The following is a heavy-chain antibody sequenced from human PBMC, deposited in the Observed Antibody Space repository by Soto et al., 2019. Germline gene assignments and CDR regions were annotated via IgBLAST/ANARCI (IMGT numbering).Heavy chain of an antibody. Sequence: QEQLVESGGGMVQPGGSLRLSCAVSGFTLDTYGMHWVRQAAGQGLEWVAVSWHDGRHLDYADSVRGRFTVFRDDSKNTLFLEMNGLRGDDTAVSYCARDWGACTPGECYSHGFDLWGQGTLVTVSS. V-gene: IGHV3-33*01. D-gene: IGHD2-21*01. CDR1: GFTLDTYG. CDR2: SWHDGRHL. CDR3: ARDWGACTPGECYSHGFDL. J-gene: IGHJ3*01.